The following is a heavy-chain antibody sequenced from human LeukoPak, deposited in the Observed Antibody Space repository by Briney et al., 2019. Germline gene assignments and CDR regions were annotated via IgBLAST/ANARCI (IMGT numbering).Heavy chain of an antibody. Sequence: PGGSLRLSCAASGFTFSSYAMSWVRQAPGKGLEWVSAISGSGGSTHYADSVKGRFTISRDNSKNTLYLQMNSLRAEDTAVYYCAKGGLGYYSYYGMDVWGQGTTVTVSS. CDR3: AKGGLGYYSYYGMDV. CDR1: GFTFSSYA. J-gene: IGHJ6*02. V-gene: IGHV3-23*01. D-gene: IGHD2-8*01. CDR2: ISGSGGST.